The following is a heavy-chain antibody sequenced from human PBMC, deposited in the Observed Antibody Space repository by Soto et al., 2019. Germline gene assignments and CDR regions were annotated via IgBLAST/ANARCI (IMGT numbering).Heavy chain of an antibody. Sequence: HPGGSLRLSCAASGFTFSSYAMHWVRQAPGKGLEWVAVISYDGSNKYYADSVKGRFTISRDNSKNTLYLQMNSLRAEDTAVYYCARSLWSGYPTDPRHYYYYYGMDVWGQGTTVTVSS. CDR2: ISYDGSNK. D-gene: IGHD3-3*01. V-gene: IGHV3-30-3*01. J-gene: IGHJ6*02. CDR1: GFTFSSYA. CDR3: ARSLWSGYPTDPRHYYYYYGMDV.